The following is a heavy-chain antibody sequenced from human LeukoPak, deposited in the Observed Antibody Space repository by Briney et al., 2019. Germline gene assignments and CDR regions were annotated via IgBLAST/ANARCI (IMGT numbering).Heavy chain of an antibody. V-gene: IGHV3-7*03. Sequence: PGGSLRLSCAASGFTFSSYWMSWVRQAPGKGLEWVANIKQDGTEKYYVDSVKGRFTISRDNAKNSLYLQMNGLRAEDTAIYYCAKNGDRGAYCTGGTCYPYFYYYMDVWGKGTTVTI. J-gene: IGHJ6*03. D-gene: IGHD2-15*01. CDR2: IKQDGTEK. CDR3: AKNGDRGAYCTGGTCYPYFYYYMDV. CDR1: GFTFSSYW.